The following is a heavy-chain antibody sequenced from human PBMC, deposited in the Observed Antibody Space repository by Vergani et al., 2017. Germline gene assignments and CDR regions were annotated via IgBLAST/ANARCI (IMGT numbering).Heavy chain of an antibody. J-gene: IGHJ4*02. CDR1: GYTFTDYF. D-gene: IGHD2-2*01. CDR3: ARVGTSSNRDYFDY. CDR2: INPNSGGT. Sequence: QVQLVQSGAEVKKPGASVKVSCKASGYTFTDYFMHWVRQAPGQGLEWMGWINPNSGGTNYAQKFQGRVTMTRYTSISTAYMELSNLRSDDTAVYCFARVGTSSNRDYFDYWGQGTLVTGSS. V-gene: IGHV1-2*02.